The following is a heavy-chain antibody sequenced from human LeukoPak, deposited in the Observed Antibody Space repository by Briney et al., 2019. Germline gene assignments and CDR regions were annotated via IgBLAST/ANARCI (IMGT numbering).Heavy chain of an antibody. CDR1: GGSFSGYY. J-gene: IGHJ4*02. CDR2: INHSGST. V-gene: IGHV4-34*01. Sequence: SETLSLTCAVYGGSFSGYYWSWIRQPPGKGLEWIGEINHSGSTNYNPSLKSRVTISVDTSKNQFSLELSSVTAADTAVYYCARGRRTYYDSSGYYHLDYWGQGTLVTVSS. D-gene: IGHD3-22*01. CDR3: ARGRRTYYDSSGYYHLDY.